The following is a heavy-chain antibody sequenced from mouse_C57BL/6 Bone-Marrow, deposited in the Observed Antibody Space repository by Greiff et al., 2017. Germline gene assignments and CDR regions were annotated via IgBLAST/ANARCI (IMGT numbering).Heavy chain of an antibody. V-gene: IGHV1-50*01. Sequence: VQLQQPGAELVKPGASVKLSCKASGYTFTSYWMQWVKQRPGQGLEWIGEIDPSGSYTNYTQKFKGKATLTVDTSSSTAYMQLSSLTSEDSAVYYCARADGNWDYFDYWGQGTTLTVSS. CDR2: IDPSGSYT. CDR3: ARADGNWDYFDY. CDR1: GYTFTSYW. D-gene: IGHD2-1*01. J-gene: IGHJ2*01.